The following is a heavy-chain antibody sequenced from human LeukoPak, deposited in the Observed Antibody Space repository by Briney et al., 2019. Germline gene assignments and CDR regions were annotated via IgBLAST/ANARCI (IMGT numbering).Heavy chain of an antibody. CDR1: GFTFDDYG. Sequence: GGSLRLSCAASGFTFDDYGMSWVRQAPGKGLEWVSGINWNGGSTGYADSVKGRFTISRDNAKNSLYLQMNSLGAEDTALYYCARGQTTTLGYYYYYGMDVWGQGTTVTVSS. J-gene: IGHJ6*02. V-gene: IGHV3-20*04. CDR3: ARGQTTTLGYYYYYGMDV. CDR2: INWNGGST. D-gene: IGHD1-7*01.